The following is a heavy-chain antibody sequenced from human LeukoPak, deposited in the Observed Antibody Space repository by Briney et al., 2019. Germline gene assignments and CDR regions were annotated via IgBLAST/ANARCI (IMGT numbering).Heavy chain of an antibody. CDR1: GGTFSSYA. CDR3: ARGGSAWLLLGYFDY. Sequence: SVKVSCKASGGTFSSYAISWVRQAPGLGLEWMGGIIPIFGTANYAQKFQGRVTITTDESTSTAYMELSSLRSEDTAVYYCARGGSAWLLLGYFDYWGQGTLVTVSS. D-gene: IGHD3-22*01. V-gene: IGHV1-69*05. J-gene: IGHJ4*02. CDR2: IIPIFGTA.